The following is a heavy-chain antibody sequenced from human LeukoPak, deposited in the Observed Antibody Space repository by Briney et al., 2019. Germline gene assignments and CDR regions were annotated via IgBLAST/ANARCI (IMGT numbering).Heavy chain of an antibody. CDR2: IYSGGST. V-gene: IGHV3-53*01. CDR1: GFTVSSNY. Sequence: GGSLRLSCAASGFTVSSNYMSWVRQAPGKGLEWVSVIYSGGSTYYADSVKGRFTISRDNSKNTLYLQMNSLRAEDTAVYYCARGLAEYGVVIDYYYYMDVWGKGTTVTVSS. CDR3: ARGLAEYGVVIDYYYYMDV. J-gene: IGHJ6*03. D-gene: IGHD3-3*01.